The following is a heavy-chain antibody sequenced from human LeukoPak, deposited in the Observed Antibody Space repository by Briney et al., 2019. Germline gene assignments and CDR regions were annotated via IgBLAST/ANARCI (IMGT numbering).Heavy chain of an antibody. CDR1: GFTFSSYA. CDR3: ARGRGWIYDS. V-gene: IGHV3-23*01. Sequence: GESLRLSCAASGFTFSSYAMSWVRQAPGKGLEWVSAISGSGGSTYYADSVKGRFTISRDNSKNTLYLQMNTLRVADTAVHYCARGRGWIYDSWGRGTLVTVSS. CDR2: ISGSGGST. J-gene: IGHJ4*02. D-gene: IGHD6-19*01.